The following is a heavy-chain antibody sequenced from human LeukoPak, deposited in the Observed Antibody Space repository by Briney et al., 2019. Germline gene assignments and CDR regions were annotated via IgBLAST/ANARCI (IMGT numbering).Heavy chain of an antibody. V-gene: IGHV4-4*07. J-gene: IGHJ5*02. CDR2: IYTSGST. CDR1: GGSISSYY. Sequence: SETLSLTCTVSGGSISSYYWSWIRQPAGKGLEWIGRIYTSGSTNYNPSLKSRVTMSVDTSKNQFSQKLSSVTAADTAVYYCARRPQYGSYHKPMNWFDPWGQGTLVTVSS. CDR3: ARRPQYGSYHKPMNWFDP. D-gene: IGHD3-10*01.